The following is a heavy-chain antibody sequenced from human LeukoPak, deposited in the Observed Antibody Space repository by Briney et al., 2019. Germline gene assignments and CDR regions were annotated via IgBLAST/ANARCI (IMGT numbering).Heavy chain of an antibody. CDR3: AKDRRPYSSSWYELVNWFDP. CDR2: ISGSGGST. Sequence: GGSLRLSCAASGFTFSSYAMSWVLQAPGKGLEWVSAISGSGGSTYYADSVKGRFTISRDNSKNTLYLQMNSLRAEDTAVYYCAKDRRPYSSSWYELVNWFDPWGQGTLVTVSS. D-gene: IGHD6-13*01. V-gene: IGHV3-23*01. CDR1: GFTFSSYA. J-gene: IGHJ5*02.